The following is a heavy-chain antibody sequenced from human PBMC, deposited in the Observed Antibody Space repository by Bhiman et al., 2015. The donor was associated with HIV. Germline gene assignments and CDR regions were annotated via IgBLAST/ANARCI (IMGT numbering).Heavy chain of an antibody. CDR3: ARYGGSFQFDT. D-gene: IGHD1-26*01. CDR2: ISSSSSYI. V-gene: IGHV3-21*01. CDR1: GFTFSSYS. Sequence: EVQLVESGGGLVKPGGSLRLSCAASGFTFSSYSVNWVRQAPGKGLEWVSSISSSSSYIYYADSVKGRFTISRDNAKNSVYLQMSRLRADDTGVYYCARYGGSFQFDTWGQGTQVTVSS. J-gene: IGHJ4*02.